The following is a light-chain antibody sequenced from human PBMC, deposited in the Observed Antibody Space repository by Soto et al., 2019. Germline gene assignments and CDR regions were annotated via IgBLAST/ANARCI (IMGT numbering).Light chain of an antibody. J-gene: IGKJ1*01. Sequence: DIQMTQAPSTLSASIGDRVTVACRASQGISNWLAWYQQKPGKAPKLLIFHASSLESGVPSRFSGSGSGTEFTLTISSLQSDDFATYYCQQYSSYPTFGQGTKVDIK. CDR2: HAS. CDR1: QGISNW. V-gene: IGKV1-5*01. CDR3: QQYSSYPT.